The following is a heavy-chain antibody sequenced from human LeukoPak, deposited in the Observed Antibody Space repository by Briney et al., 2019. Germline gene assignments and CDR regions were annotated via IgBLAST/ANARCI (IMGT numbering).Heavy chain of an antibody. CDR1: GFTFSTYW. D-gene: IGHD6-6*01. CDR3: ARSSYSSSSSV. Sequence: GGSLRPSCAASGFTFSTYWMSWVRQAPGKGLEWVASINSDGSEGCYADVVKGRFTISRDNAKNSLYLQINSLRAEDTAVYYCARSSYSSSSSVWGQGTMVTVSS. V-gene: IGHV3-7*03. CDR2: INSDGSEG. J-gene: IGHJ3*01.